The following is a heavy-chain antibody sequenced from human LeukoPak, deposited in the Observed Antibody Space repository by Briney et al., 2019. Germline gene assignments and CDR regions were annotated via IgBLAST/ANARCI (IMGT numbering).Heavy chain of an antibody. D-gene: IGHD4/OR15-4a*01. CDR2: MNPNSGNT. V-gene: IGHV1-8*02. Sequence: ASVKVSFKASGYTFTIYDINWVRQATGQGLEWMGWMNPNSGNTGYAQKFQGRVTMTRNTSISTAYMELSSLRSEGTAVYYCARRAGAYSHPYDYWGQGTLVTVSS. CDR1: GYTFTIYD. CDR3: ARRAGAYSHPYDY. J-gene: IGHJ4*02.